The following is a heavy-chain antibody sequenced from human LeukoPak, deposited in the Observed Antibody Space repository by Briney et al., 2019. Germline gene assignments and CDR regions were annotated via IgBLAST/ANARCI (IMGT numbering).Heavy chain of an antibody. CDR1: GGSISSYY. D-gene: IGHD6-19*01. J-gene: IGHJ4*02. V-gene: IGHV4-59*08. CDR3: ARTKQSLVSPFDY. CDR2: IYYSGST. Sequence: SETLSLTCTVSGGSISSYYWSWIRQPPGKGLEWIGYIYYSGSTNYNSSLKSRVTISVDTSKNQFSLKLSSVTAADTAVYYCARTKQSLVSPFDYWGQGTLVTVSS.